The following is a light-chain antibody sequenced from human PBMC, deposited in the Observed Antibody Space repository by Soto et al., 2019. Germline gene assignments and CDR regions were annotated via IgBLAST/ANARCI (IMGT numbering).Light chain of an antibody. V-gene: IGKV3-20*01. CDR2: GAS. J-gene: IGKJ1*01. Sequence: DSVLTQYPGTLSLSPGERATLSCRGSQSVSSNNLAWLRQKPGHAPRLLIYGASSRATDIPDRFSGSGSGTDFTLTISRLEPEDFAVYYCQQYGGSPWSFGQGTKVDIK. CDR1: QSVSSNN. CDR3: QQYGGSPWS.